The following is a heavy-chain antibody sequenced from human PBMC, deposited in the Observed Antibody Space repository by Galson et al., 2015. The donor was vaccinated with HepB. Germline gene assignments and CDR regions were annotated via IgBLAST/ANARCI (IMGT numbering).Heavy chain of an antibody. CDR3: ATDSFSPNAFDI. CDR2: FDPEDGET. CDR1: GYTLTELS. J-gene: IGHJ3*02. V-gene: IGHV1-24*01. Sequence: SVKVSCKVSGYTLTELSMHWVRQAPGKGLGWMGGFDPEDGETIYAQKFQGRVTMTEDTSTDTAYMELSSLRSEDTAVYYCATDSFSPNAFDIWGQGTMVTVSS.